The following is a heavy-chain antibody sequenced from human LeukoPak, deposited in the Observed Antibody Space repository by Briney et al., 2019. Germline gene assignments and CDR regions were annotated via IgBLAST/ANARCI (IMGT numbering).Heavy chain of an antibody. Sequence: GGSLRLSCAASEFSVGSNYMTWVRQAPGKGLEWVGFIRSKVYGGTPEYAASVKGRFTISRDDSKGIAYLQMNSLKTEDTAVYYCTRDQTPYYWGQGTLVTVSS. J-gene: IGHJ4*02. CDR2: IRSKVYGGTP. CDR3: TRDQTPYY. CDR1: EFSVGSNY. V-gene: IGHV3-49*04.